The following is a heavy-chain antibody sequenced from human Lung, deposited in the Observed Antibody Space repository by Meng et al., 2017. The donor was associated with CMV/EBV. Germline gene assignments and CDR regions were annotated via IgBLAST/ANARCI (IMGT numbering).Heavy chain of an antibody. V-gene: IGHV3-21*01. J-gene: IGHJ4*02. CDR3: AREWNYYDSSGYLKAFFDY. CDR1: FSSYS. D-gene: IGHD3-22*01. CDR2: ISSRSSYI. Sequence: FSSYSMNWVRPDPGKGLEWVSSISSRSSYIYYADSVTGRFTISRDNAKNSLYLQMNSLRAEDTAVYYCAREWNYYDSSGYLKAFFDYWGQGTLVTVSS.